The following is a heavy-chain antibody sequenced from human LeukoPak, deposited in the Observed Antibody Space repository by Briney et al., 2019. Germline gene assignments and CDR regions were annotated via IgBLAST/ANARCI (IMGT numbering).Heavy chain of an antibody. Sequence: YAQKFQGRVTITRNTSISTAYMELSSLRSEDTAVYYCARVGDSSSWYRNYYYMDVWGKGTTVTVSS. V-gene: IGHV1-8*03. J-gene: IGHJ6*03. D-gene: IGHD6-13*01. CDR3: ARVGDSSSWYRNYYYMDV.